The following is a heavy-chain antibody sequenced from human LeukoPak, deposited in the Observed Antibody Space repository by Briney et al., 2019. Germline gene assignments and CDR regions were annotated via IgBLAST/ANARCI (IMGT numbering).Heavy chain of an antibody. CDR2: ISGSGGST. CDR3: AKDVGPCSGGSCYPLGY. CDR1: GFTFSSYA. V-gene: IGHV3-23*01. J-gene: IGHJ4*02. Sequence: PGGSLRLSCAASGFTFSSYAMSWVRQAPGKGLEWVSAISGSGGSTYYADSVKGRFTISRDNSKNTLYLQMNSLRAEDTAVYYCAKDVGPCSGGSCYPLGYWGQGTLVTVSS. D-gene: IGHD2-15*01.